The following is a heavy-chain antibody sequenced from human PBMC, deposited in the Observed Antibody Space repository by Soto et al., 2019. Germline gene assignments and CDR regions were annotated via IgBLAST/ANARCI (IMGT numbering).Heavy chain of an antibody. CDR2: IYYSGST. Sequence: NPSETLSLTCTVSGGSISSGDYYWSWIRQPPGKGLEWIGYIYYSGSTYYNPSLKSRVTISVDTSKNQFSLKLSSVTAADTAVYYCARLAWSSPFDYWGQGTLVTVSS. J-gene: IGHJ4*02. D-gene: IGHD6-19*01. CDR3: ARLAWSSPFDY. CDR1: GGSISSGDYY. V-gene: IGHV4-30-4*01.